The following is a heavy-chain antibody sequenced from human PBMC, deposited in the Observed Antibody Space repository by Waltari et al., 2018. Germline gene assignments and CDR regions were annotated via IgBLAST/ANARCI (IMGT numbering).Heavy chain of an antibody. CDR1: GGTFSSYA. CDR2: SIPSLGTA. Sequence: QVQLVQSGAEVKKPGSSVKVSCKASGGTFSSYAISWVRQAPGQGLEWMGRSIPSLGTANYAQKFQGRVQSTTNESTSTAYMELRSLRSEDTAVYYGARRDGGGAAAFDYWGQGTLVTVSS. CDR3: ARRDGGGAAAFDY. J-gene: IGHJ4*02. D-gene: IGHD6-13*01. V-gene: IGHV1-69*05.